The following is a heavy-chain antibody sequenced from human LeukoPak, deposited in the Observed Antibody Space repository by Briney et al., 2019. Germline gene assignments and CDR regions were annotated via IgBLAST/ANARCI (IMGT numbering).Heavy chain of an antibody. J-gene: IGHJ4*02. V-gene: IGHV4-59*01. CDR3: ARGNSPFDY. CDR2: ISCSGST. D-gene: IGHD2-21*01. Sequence: SETLSLICTVSGGSINNYYWSWIRQPPGKGLEWIAYISCSGSTNYNPSLKSRVTISVDTSQNQFSLKLNSVTAADTAVYYCARGNSPFDYWGQGTLVTVSS. CDR1: GGSINNYY.